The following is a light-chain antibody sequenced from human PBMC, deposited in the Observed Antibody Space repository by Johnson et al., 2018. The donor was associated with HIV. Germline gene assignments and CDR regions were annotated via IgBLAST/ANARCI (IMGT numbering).Light chain of an antibody. CDR1: TSKIGNNY. V-gene: IGLV1-51*01. CDR2: DSY. CDR3: GIWDASLSPHYV. Sequence: LTQPPSVSAAPGQKVTISCSGSTSKIGNNYVSWYQHLPGAAPKLLIYDSYKRPSGIPDRFSGSKSGTSATLGITGLQTEDEADYFCGIWDASLSPHYVFGTGTTITVL. J-gene: IGLJ1*01.